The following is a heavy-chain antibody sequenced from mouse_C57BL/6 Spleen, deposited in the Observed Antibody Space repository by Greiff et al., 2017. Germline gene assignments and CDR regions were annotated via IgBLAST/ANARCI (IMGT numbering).Heavy chain of an antibody. J-gene: IGHJ1*03. D-gene: IGHD1-1*02. V-gene: IGHV1-55*01. CDR1: GYTFTSYW. CDR3: AREGGYHWYFDV. Sequence: QVQLQQPGAELVKPGASVKMSCKASGYTFTSYWITWVKQRPGQGLAWIGDIYPGSGSTNYNEKFKSKATLTVDTSSSTAYMQLSSLTSEYSAVYYCAREGGYHWYFDVWGTGTTVTVSS. CDR2: IYPGSGST.